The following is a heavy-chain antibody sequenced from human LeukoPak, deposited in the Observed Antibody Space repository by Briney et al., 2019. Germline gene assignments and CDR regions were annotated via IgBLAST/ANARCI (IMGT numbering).Heavy chain of an antibody. CDR3: TRDKVQQLVPADY. D-gene: IGHD6-13*01. Sequence: GGSLRLSCLGSGFNFRYFWMSWFRQAPGKGLEWVGFIRSKAYGGTTEYAASVKGGFTISRDDSKSIAYLQMNSLKTEDTAVYYCTRDKVQQLVPADYWGQGTLVTVSS. CDR1: GFNFRYFW. CDR2: IRSKAYGGTT. V-gene: IGHV3-49*03. J-gene: IGHJ4*02.